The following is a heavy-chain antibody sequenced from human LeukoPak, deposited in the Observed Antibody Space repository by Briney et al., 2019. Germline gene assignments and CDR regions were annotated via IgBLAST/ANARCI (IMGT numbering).Heavy chain of an antibody. CDR2: IYYSGSA. Sequence: SETLSLTCTVSGDSVNSGTYYWSWIRQPPGKGLEWIGNIYYSGSAYYNPSLKSRATMSVDTSKNQFSLKLSSVTAADTAVYYCASKTFSGDLDYFDYWGQGTLVTVSS. J-gene: IGHJ4*02. D-gene: IGHD2-15*01. V-gene: IGHV4-39*07. CDR3: ASKTFSGDLDYFDY. CDR1: GDSVNSGTYY.